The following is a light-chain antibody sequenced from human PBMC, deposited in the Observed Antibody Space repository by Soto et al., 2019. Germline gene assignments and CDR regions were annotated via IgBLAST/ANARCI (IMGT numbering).Light chain of an antibody. J-gene: IGKJ4*01. CDR1: QSVSSY. CDR3: QQRSNWPPGT. Sequence: EIVLPQSPATLSLSPGERATLSCRASQSVSSYLAWYPQKPGQAPRLLIYDASNRATGIPVRFSGSGSGTDFTLTISSLEPEDCAVYYCQQRSNWPPGTFGGGTKVEIK. CDR2: DAS. V-gene: IGKV3-11*01.